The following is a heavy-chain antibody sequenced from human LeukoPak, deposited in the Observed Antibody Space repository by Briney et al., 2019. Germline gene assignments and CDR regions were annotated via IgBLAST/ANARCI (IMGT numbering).Heavy chain of an antibody. CDR2: IYYSGST. J-gene: IGHJ6*03. CDR1: GGSISSHY. Sequence: SETLSLTCTVSGGSISSHYWSWIRRPPGKGLEWIGYIYYSGSTNYNPSLKSRVTISVDTSKNQFSLKLSSVTAADTAVYYCARQHYDFWSGYSGGYYYMDVWGKGTTVTVSS. D-gene: IGHD3-3*01. CDR3: ARQHYDFWSGYSGGYYYMDV. V-gene: IGHV4-59*11.